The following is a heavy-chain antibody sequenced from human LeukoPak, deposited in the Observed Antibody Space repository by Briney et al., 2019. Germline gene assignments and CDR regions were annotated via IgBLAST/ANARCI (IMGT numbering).Heavy chain of an antibody. J-gene: IGHJ4*02. Sequence: GGSLRLSCAASGFTFSNAWMSWVRQAPGKGLEWVGRIKSKTDGGTTDYAAPVKGRFTISRDDSKNTLYLQMNSLKTEDTAVYYCTTDAWYSSSWNYFDYWGQGTLVTVSS. V-gene: IGHV3-15*01. D-gene: IGHD6-13*01. CDR2: IKSKTDGGTT. CDR3: TTDAWYSSSWNYFDY. CDR1: GFTFSNAW.